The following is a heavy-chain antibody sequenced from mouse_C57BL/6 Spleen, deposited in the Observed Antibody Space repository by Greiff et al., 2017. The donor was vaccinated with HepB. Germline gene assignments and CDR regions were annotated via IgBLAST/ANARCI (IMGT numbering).Heavy chain of an antibody. CDR3: ARGKLVYFDY. Sequence: DVHLVESGGGLVKPGGSLKLSCAASGFTFSSYAMSWVRQTPEKRLEWVATISDGGSYTYYPDNVKGRFTISRDNAKNNLYLQMSHLKSEDTAMYYCARGKLVYFDYWGQGTTLTVSS. V-gene: IGHV5-4*01. CDR2: ISDGGSYT. J-gene: IGHJ2*01. CDR1: GFTFSSYA.